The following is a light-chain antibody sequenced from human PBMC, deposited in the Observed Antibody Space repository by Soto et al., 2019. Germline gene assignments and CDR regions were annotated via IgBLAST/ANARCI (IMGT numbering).Light chain of an antibody. J-gene: IGLJ3*02. V-gene: IGLV2-11*01. CDR3: CSYAGSNWV. CDR1: SSDVGGYNY. Sequence: QSVLTQPRSVSGSPGQSVTISCTGTSSDVGGYNYVSWYQQHPGKAPKLMIYDVSKRPSGVPDRFSGSKSGNTASLTISGLQAEDEADYYCCSYAGSNWVFGGGTPLTVL. CDR2: DVS.